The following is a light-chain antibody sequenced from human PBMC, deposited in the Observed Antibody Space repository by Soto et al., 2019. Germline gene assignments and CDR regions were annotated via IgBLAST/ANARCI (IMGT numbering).Light chain of an antibody. Sequence: VLTQPPSVSAAPGQKVTISCSGSSSNIGGNSVSWYQQLPGTAPKLLVYDDNKRPSGIPDRFSGSKSGTSATLGITGFQTGDEADYYCGSWDSSLSAYVFGTGTKVTVL. V-gene: IGLV1-51*01. CDR2: DDN. CDR1: SSNIGGNS. J-gene: IGLJ1*01. CDR3: GSWDSSLSAYV.